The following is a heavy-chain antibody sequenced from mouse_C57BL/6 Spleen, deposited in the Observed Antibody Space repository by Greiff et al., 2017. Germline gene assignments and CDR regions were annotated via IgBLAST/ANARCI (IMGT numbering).Heavy chain of an antibody. Sequence: VQLQQSGAELAKPGASVKLSCKASGYTFTSYWMHWVKQRPGQGLEWIGYINPSSGYTTYNQKFKDKATLTADKSSSTAYMQRSSLTYEDSAVYYCASPYEGPVFDVWGTGTTVTVSS. V-gene: IGHV1-7*01. J-gene: IGHJ1*03. CDR1: GYTFTSYW. CDR3: ASPYEGPVFDV. CDR2: INPSSGYT. D-gene: IGHD1-1*01.